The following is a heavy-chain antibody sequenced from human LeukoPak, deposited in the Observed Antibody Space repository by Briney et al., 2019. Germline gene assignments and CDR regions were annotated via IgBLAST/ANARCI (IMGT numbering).Heavy chain of an antibody. D-gene: IGHD5-18*01. CDR3: ARAGYSYGTGYYFDY. Sequence: SSETLSLTCTVSGGSISSYYWSWIRLPPGKGLEWIGYIYYTGATYYNPSLKSRVTISLDTSNKHFSLKLSSVTAADAAVYYCARAGYSYGTGYYFDYWGQRALVTVSS. CDR2: IYYTGAT. CDR1: GGSISSYY. V-gene: IGHV4-59*01. J-gene: IGHJ4*02.